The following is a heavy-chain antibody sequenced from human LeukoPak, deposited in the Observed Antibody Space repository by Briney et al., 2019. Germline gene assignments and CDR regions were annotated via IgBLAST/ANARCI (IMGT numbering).Heavy chain of an antibody. CDR1: GYTFTSYD. CDR2: MNPNSGNT. D-gene: IGHD3-22*01. CDR3: ARADTMIASWFYYYYGMDV. V-gene: IGHV1-8*01. J-gene: IGHJ6*02. Sequence: ASVKVSCKASGYTFTSYDINWVRQATGQGLEWMGWMNPNSGNTGYAQKFQGRVTMTRNPSISTAYMELSSLRSEDTAVYYCARADTMIASWFYYYYGMDVWGQGTTVTVSS.